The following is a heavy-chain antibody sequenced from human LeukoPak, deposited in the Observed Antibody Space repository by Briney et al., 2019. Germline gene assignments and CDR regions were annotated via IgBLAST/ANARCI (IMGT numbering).Heavy chain of an antibody. CDR3: ARERRDSSGWYRRSYFDY. J-gene: IGHJ4*02. D-gene: IGHD6-19*01. CDR2: IYSGGST. CDR1: GFTVSSNY. Sequence: GGSLRLSCAASGFTVSSNYMSWVRQAPGKGLEWVSVIYSGGSTYYADSVKGRFTISRDNSKNTLYLQMNSLRAEDTAVYYCARERRDSSGWYRRSYFDYWGQGTLVTVSS. V-gene: IGHV3-53*01.